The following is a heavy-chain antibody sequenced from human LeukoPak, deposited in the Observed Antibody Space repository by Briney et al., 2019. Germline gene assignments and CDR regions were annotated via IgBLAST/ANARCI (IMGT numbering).Heavy chain of an antibody. Sequence: PGGSLRLSCAASGFTFDDYGMSWVRQAPGKGLEWVSGINWNGGSTGYADSVKGRFTISRDNAKNSLYLQMNSLGAEDTALYHCARGQGWSGYLDDAFDIWGQGTMVTVSS. V-gene: IGHV3-20*01. D-gene: IGHD3-3*01. CDR2: INWNGGST. CDR1: GFTFDDYG. CDR3: ARGQGWSGYLDDAFDI. J-gene: IGHJ3*02.